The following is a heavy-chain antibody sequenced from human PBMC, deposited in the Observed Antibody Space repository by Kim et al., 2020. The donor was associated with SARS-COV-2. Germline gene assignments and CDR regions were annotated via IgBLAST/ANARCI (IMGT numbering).Heavy chain of an antibody. D-gene: IGHD3-22*01. J-gene: IGHJ2*01. V-gene: IGHV4-31*03. CDR1: GGSISSGGYY. CDR3: AREEKNYYDSSGYSDWYFDL. CDR2: IYYSGST. Sequence: SETLSLTCTVSGGSISSGGYYWSWIRQHPGKGLEWIGYIYYSGSTYYNPSLKSRVTISVDTSKNQFSLKLSSVTAADTAVYYCAREEKNYYDSSGYSDWYFDLWGRGTLVTVSS.